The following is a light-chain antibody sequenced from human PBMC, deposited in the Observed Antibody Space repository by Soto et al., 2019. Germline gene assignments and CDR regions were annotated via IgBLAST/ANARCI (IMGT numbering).Light chain of an antibody. Sequence: EIVMTQSPATLSVSPGERATLSCRASQSVGGNLAWYQQRPGRAPRLLIYDASTRATDIPARFSGSGSGTEFPPNIRRLQSGDFALYYCQQYNNLPLYTFGQGTKLEIK. V-gene: IGKV3-15*01. J-gene: IGKJ2*01. CDR1: QSVGGN. CDR3: QQYNNLPLYT. CDR2: DAS.